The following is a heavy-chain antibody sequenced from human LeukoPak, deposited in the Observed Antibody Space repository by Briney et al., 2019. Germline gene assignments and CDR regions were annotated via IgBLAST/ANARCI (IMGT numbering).Heavy chain of an antibody. D-gene: IGHD3-3*01. J-gene: IGHJ4*02. V-gene: IGHV4-30-4*01. CDR1: GGSISSGDYY. CDR3: ARHIGIGGRAPFDY. CDR2: IYYSGST. Sequence: SETLSLTCTVSGGSISSGDYYWRWIRQPPGKGLEWIGYIYYSGSTNYNPSLKSRVTISVDTSKNQFSLKLSSVTAADTAVYYCARHIGIGGRAPFDYWGQGTLVTVSS.